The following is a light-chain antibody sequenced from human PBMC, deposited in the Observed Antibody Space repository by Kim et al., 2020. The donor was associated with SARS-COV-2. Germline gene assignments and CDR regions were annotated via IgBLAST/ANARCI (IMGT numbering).Light chain of an antibody. CDR3: NSRDNSGNHYV. CDR1: SLRRYY. J-gene: IGLJ1*01. Sequence: ALGQTVRSTCQGDSLRRYYTPWYQQKPGQAPVLVIYGKNNRPSGIPDRFSGSSSGNTASLTITGAQAEDEADYYCNSRDNSGNHYVFGTGTKVTVL. CDR2: GKN. V-gene: IGLV3-19*01.